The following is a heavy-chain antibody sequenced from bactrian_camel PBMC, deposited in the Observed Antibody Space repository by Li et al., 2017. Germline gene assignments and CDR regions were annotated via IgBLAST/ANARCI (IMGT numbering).Heavy chain of an antibody. CDR1: GYIQSVRYC. CDR3: AADRPSAGTLGWTCYEYNN. V-gene: IGHV3S53*01. J-gene: IGHJ4*01. Sequence: HVQLVESGGGSVQSGGSLRLSCGGSGYIQSVRYCIAWFRQAPGKAREDVATIDTDGRIRYADSVKGRFTISKDHAKHTLYLQMNSLKPEDTAMYYCAADRPSAGTLGWTCYEYNNWGQGTQVTVS. D-gene: IGHD1*01. CDR2: IDTDGRI.